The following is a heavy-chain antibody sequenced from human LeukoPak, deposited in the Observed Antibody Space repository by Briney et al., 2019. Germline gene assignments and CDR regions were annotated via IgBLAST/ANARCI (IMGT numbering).Heavy chain of an antibody. CDR3: STEDKYCTTTTCGDY. CDR2: IKPTSGDS. V-gene: IGHV1-2*02. Sequence: ASVTVSCKASGYTFTAYYVHWVRQAPGQGLEWMGYIKPTSGDSNYAQKFQDRVTMTRDTSISTAYLELSGLTSDDTAVYYCSTEDKYCTTTTCGDYWGQGTLVTVSS. CDR1: GYTFTAYY. J-gene: IGHJ4*02. D-gene: IGHD2-2*01.